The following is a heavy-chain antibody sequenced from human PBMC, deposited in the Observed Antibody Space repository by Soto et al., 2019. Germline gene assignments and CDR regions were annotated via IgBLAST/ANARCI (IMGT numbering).Heavy chain of an antibody. CDR1: GGSISSGDYY. Sequence: PSETLSLTCTVSGGSISSGDYYWSWIRQPPGKGLEWIGYIYYSGSTYYNPSLKSRVTISVDTSKNQFSLKLSSVTAADTAVYYCARGLGSSRLYYFDYWGQGTLVTVSS. CDR2: IYYSGST. V-gene: IGHV4-30-4*01. J-gene: IGHJ4*02. CDR3: ARGLGSSRLYYFDY. D-gene: IGHD1-26*01.